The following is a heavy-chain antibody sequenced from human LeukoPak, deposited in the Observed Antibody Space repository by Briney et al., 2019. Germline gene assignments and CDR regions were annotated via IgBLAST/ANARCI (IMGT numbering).Heavy chain of an antibody. D-gene: IGHD6-13*01. V-gene: IGHV3-30*18. CDR2: ISYDGSNK. CDR3: AKDLAAAGFDY. CDR1: GFTFRNYV. J-gene: IGHJ4*02. Sequence: GGSLRLSCAASGFTFRNYVIHWVRQAPGKGLEWVAVISYDGSNKYYADSVKGRFTISRDNSKNTLYLQMNSLRAEDTAVYYCAKDLAAAGFDYWGQGTLVTVSS.